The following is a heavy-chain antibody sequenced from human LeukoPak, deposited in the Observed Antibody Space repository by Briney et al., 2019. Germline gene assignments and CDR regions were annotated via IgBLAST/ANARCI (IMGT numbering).Heavy chain of an antibody. V-gene: IGHV4-34*01. CDR3: ARGKRLVRFDY. D-gene: IGHD6-19*01. J-gene: IGHJ4*02. CDR2: INHSGST. Sequence: PSETLSLTCAVYGGSFSGYYWSWIRQPPGKGLEWIGEINHSGSTNYNPSLKSRVTISVDTSKNQFSLKLSSVTAADTAVYYCARGKRLVRFDYWGQGTLVTVSS. CDR1: GGSFSGYY.